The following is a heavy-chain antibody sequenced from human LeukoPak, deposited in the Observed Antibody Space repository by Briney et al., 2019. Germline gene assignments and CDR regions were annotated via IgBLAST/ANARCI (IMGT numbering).Heavy chain of an antibody. V-gene: IGHV1-18*01. D-gene: IGHD3-9*01. CDR1: GYTFTSYG. CDR2: ISAYNGNT. Sequence: GASVTVSCKASGYTFTSYGIRWVRQAPGQGLEWMGWISAYNGNTNYAQKLQGRVTMTTDTSTSTAYMELRSLRSDDTAVYYCARFEAYYDILTGYSPFDYWGQGTLVTVSS. CDR3: ARFEAYYDILTGYSPFDY. J-gene: IGHJ4*02.